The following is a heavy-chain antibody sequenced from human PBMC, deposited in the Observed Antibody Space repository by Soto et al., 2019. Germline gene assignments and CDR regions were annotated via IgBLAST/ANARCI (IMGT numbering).Heavy chain of an antibody. CDR1: GGTFSSYT. CDR2: IIPILGIA. CDR3: ARFTRSGYDSY. Sequence: QVQLVQSGAEVKKPGSSVKVSCKASGGTFSSYTISWVRQAPGQGLEWMGRIIPILGIANYAQKFQGRVTITADQSTSTAYMDVSSLRAEDTAVYYCARFTRSGYDSYGGQGTLVTVS. J-gene: IGHJ4*02. D-gene: IGHD3-22*01. V-gene: IGHV1-69*02.